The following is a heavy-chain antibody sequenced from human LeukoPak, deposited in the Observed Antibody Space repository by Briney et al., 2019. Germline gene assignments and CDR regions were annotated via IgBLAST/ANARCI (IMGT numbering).Heavy chain of an antibody. CDR3: AREGVAATGLDY. J-gene: IGHJ4*02. D-gene: IGHD6-13*01. CDR1: GYTFTSYG. Sequence: ASVRVSCKTSGYTFTSYGISWVRQAPEQGLEWMGWISAYNGNTNYAQKIQGRVTMTRDTSTTTVYMELSSLRSEDTAVYYCAREGVAATGLDYWGQGTLVTVSS. V-gene: IGHV1-18*01. CDR2: ISAYNGNT.